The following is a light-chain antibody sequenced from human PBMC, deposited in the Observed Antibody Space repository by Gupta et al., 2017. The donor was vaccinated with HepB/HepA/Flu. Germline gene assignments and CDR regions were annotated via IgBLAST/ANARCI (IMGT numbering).Light chain of an antibody. Sequence: DIQMTQPPSSLSASVGDRVTITCRASQSISRYINWYQQKPGKAPKLLIYGASSLQSGVPSRFSGSGSGTDLTLTISSLQPEDFATYYCQQSYSTPPTFGQGTKVEVK. V-gene: IGKV1-39*01. CDR3: QQSYSTPPT. J-gene: IGKJ1*01. CDR2: GAS. CDR1: QSISRY.